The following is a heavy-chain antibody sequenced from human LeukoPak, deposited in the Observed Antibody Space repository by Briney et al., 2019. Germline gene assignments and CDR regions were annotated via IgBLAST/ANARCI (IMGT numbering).Heavy chain of an antibody. J-gene: IGHJ4*02. CDR2: IYSDGST. Sequence: HPGGSLRLSCTASGFTFGDYAMSWVRQAPGKGLEWVSVIYSDGSTYYADSVKGRFTISRDNSKNTLYLQMNSLRAEDTAVYYCARGLYYYDTSGYLYYWGQGTLVTVSS. D-gene: IGHD3-22*01. V-gene: IGHV3-53*01. CDR1: GFTFGDYA. CDR3: ARGLYYYDTSGYLYY.